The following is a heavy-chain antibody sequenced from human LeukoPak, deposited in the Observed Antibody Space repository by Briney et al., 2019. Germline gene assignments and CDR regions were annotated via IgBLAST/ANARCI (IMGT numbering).Heavy chain of an antibody. Sequence: PSETLSLTCAVYGGSFSGYYWSWIRQPPGKGLEWIGEINHSGSTNYNPSLNSRVTISVDTSKNQFSLKLSPVTGADAAVYYCARIDYYDSSGYYYERGGWFDPWGQGTLVTVSS. D-gene: IGHD3-22*01. CDR2: INHSGST. CDR1: GGSFSGYY. CDR3: ARIDYYDSSGYYYERGGWFDP. J-gene: IGHJ5*02. V-gene: IGHV4-34*01.